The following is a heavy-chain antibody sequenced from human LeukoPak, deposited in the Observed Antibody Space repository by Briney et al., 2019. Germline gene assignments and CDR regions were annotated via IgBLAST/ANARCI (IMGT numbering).Heavy chain of an antibody. Sequence: HSGGSLRLSCAASGFTFTSYGMHWVRQAPGKGLEWVAFTRYDGSVNYYSDSVTGRFTISRDNSKNTVDLQMNSLRPEDTAVYYCAKDHWGPSSFFEYWGQGTLVIVSS. CDR2: TRYDGSVN. J-gene: IGHJ4*02. D-gene: IGHD7-27*01. CDR1: GFTFTSYG. CDR3: AKDHWGPSSFFEY. V-gene: IGHV3-30*02.